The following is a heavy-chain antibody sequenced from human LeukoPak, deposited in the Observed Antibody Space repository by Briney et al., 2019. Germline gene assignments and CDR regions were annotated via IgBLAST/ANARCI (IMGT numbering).Heavy chain of an antibody. J-gene: IGHJ6*03. CDR2: IYYSGST. V-gene: IGHV4-59*01. Sequence: SETLSLTCTVSGGSISSYYWSWIRQPPGKGLEWIGYIYYSGSTNYNPSLKSRVTISVDTSKNQFSLKLSSVTAADTAVYYCARDLDYFNPGCYMDVWGKGTTVTASS. CDR1: GGSISSYY. D-gene: IGHD2/OR15-2a*01. CDR3: ARDLDYFNPGCYMDV.